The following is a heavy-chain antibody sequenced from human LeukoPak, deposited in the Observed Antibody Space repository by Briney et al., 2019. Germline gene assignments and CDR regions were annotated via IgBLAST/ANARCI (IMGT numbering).Heavy chain of an antibody. V-gene: IGHV3-23*01. CDR3: AKDDCTNGVCPTDY. J-gene: IGHJ4*02. Sequence: GGSLRLSCAASGFSFSSYVMGWVRQAPGKGLEWVSAISGSGGSTYYADSVKGRFTISRDNSKNTLYLQMNSLRAEDTAVYYCAKDDCTNGVCPTDYWGQGTLVTVSS. CDR1: GFSFSSYV. CDR2: ISGSGGST. D-gene: IGHD2-8*01.